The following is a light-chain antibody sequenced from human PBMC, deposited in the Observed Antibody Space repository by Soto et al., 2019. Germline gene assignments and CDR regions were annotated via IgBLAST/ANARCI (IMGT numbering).Light chain of an antibody. CDR3: GADHGSGSNFVYL. CDR2: VGTGGIVG. Sequence: QSVLTQPPSASASLGASVTLTCTLSSGYSNDKVDWYQQRPGKGPRFVMRVGTGGIVGSKGDGIPDRFSVLGSGLNRYLTIKNIQEEDESDYHCGADHGSGSNFVYLFGGGTKLTVL. CDR1: SGYSNDK. J-gene: IGLJ2*01. V-gene: IGLV9-49*01.